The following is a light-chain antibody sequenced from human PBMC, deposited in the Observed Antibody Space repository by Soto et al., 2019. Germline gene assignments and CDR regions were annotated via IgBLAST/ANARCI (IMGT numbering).Light chain of an antibody. Sequence: QSVLTQPPSASGSPGQSVTISCTGTSSDVGGYNYVSWYQQNPGKAPKLMIHDVTKRPSGVPDRFSGSKSGNTASLTISGLQAEDEADYYCCSYAGNYTYVFGTGTKVTVL. V-gene: IGLV2-11*01. CDR3: CSYAGNYTYV. J-gene: IGLJ1*01. CDR2: DVT. CDR1: SSDVGGYNY.